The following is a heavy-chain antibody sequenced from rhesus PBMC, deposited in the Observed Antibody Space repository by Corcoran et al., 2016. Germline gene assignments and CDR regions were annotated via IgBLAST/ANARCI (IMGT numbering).Heavy chain of an antibody. CDR3: ARFRNYVGFDY. CDR1: GYSISSGYD. CDR2: IYGSSGST. V-gene: IGHV4-76*01. D-gene: IGHD1-26*01. Sequence: QVQLQESGPGVVKPSETLSLTCAVSGYSISSGYDWSWIRQPPGKGLEWIGYIYGSSGSTNYNPSLKNRVTISTDTSKNQFSLKLSSVTAADTAVYYCARFRNYVGFDYWGQGVLVTVSS. J-gene: IGHJ4*01.